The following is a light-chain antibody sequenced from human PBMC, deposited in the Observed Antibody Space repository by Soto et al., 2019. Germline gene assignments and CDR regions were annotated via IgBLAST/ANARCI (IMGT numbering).Light chain of an antibody. J-gene: IGKJ1*01. Sequence: DIQLTQSPSFLSASVGDRVTITCRASQGISSYLAWYQQKPGKAPKLLIYAASTLQSGVPSRFSGSGSGTEFTLPISSLQPEDFATYYCQHLNSYPTFGQGTKVEIK. CDR3: QHLNSYPT. CDR2: AAS. CDR1: QGISSY. V-gene: IGKV1-9*01.